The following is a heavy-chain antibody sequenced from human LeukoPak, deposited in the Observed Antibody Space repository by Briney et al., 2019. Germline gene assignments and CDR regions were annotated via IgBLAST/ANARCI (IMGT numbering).Heavy chain of an antibody. Sequence: SETLSLTCAVYGGSFSVYYWSWIRQPPGKGLEWIGEINHSGSTNYNPSLKSRVTISVDTSKNQFSLKLSSVTAADTAVYYCARGTLDYYYGMDVWGQGTTVTVSS. CDR2: INHSGST. CDR1: GGSFSVYY. CDR3: ARGTLDYYYGMDV. V-gene: IGHV4-34*01. J-gene: IGHJ6*02.